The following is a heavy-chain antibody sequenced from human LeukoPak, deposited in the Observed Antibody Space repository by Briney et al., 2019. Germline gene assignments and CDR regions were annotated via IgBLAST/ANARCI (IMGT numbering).Heavy chain of an antibody. CDR1: GFTFSSYA. CDR3: AKDAREQQLVVGDAFDI. V-gene: IGHV3-23*01. CDR2: ISGSGGST. D-gene: IGHD6-13*01. Sequence: GGSLRLSCAASGFTFSSYAMSWVRQAPGKGLEWVSAISGSGGSTYYADSVKGRFTISRDNSKNTLYLQMNSLRAEDTAVYYCAKDAREQQLVVGDAFDIRGQGTMVTVSS. J-gene: IGHJ3*02.